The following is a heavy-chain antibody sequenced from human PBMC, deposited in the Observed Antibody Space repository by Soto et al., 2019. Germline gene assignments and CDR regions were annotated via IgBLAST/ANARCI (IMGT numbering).Heavy chain of an antibody. Sequence: PSQTLSLTCAISGDSVSSNSAVWNWIRQSPSRGLEWLGRIYYRAKWFNEYAVSVKSRVTINPDTSRNQFSLQLTSVTPEDTAVYYCVRGYFIAGSCELGPGFDYRGRRTPVTVSS. D-gene: IGHD2-15*01. CDR1: GDSVSSNSAV. V-gene: IGHV6-1*01. CDR2: IYYRAKWFN. J-gene: IGHJ4*02. CDR3: VRGYFIAGSCELGPGFDY.